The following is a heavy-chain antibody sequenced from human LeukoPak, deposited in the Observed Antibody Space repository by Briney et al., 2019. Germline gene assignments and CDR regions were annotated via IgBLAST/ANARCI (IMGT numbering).Heavy chain of an antibody. D-gene: IGHD3-22*01. Sequence: RVSGPTLVNPTQTLTLTCTFSGFSLSTSGMCVSWIRQPPGKALEWPARIDWDDDKYYSTSLKTRLTISKDTSKNQVVLTMTNMDPVDTATYYCARISLTDSSGYYYYWGQGTLVTVSS. CDR2: IDWDDDK. CDR3: ARISLTDSSGYYYY. V-gene: IGHV2-70*11. CDR1: GFSLSTSGMC. J-gene: IGHJ4*02.